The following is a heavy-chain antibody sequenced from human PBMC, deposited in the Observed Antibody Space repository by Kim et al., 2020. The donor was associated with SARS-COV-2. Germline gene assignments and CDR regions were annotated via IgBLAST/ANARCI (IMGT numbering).Heavy chain of an antibody. CDR1: GFSLSTSGVG. J-gene: IGHJ5*02. Sequence: SGPTLVNPTQTLTLTCTFSGFSLSTSGVGVGWIRQPPGKALEWLALIYWDDDKRYSPSLKSRLTITKDTSKNQVVLTMTNMDPVDTATYYCARILSSGLHYSLNYNWFDPWGQGTLVTVSS. CDR3: ARILSSGLHYSLNYNWFDP. D-gene: IGHD3-22*01. V-gene: IGHV2-5*02. CDR2: IYWDDDK.